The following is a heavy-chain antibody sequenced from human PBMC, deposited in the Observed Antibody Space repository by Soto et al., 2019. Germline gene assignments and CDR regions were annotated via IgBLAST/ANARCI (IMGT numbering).Heavy chain of an antibody. CDR1: GFTFSSYS. Sequence: LRLSCAASGFTFSSYSMNWVRQAPGKGLEWVSYISSSSSTIYYADSVKGRFTISRDNAKNSLYLQMNSLRDEDTAVYYCARDTPDYDFWSGYSKNYYYYGMDVWGQGTTVTVS. D-gene: IGHD3-3*01. J-gene: IGHJ6*02. CDR3: ARDTPDYDFWSGYSKNYYYYGMDV. V-gene: IGHV3-48*02. CDR2: ISSSSSTI.